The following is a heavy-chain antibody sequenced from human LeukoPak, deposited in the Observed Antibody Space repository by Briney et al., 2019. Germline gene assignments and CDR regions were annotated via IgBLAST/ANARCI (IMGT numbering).Heavy chain of an antibody. V-gene: IGHV3-7*01. Sequence: GGSLRLSCAASGFSFNEYWMSWVRQAPGKGPEWVANIKEEGSDKYYIDSVKGRFTISRDDGTNSVFLEMNSLRPEDTGLYYCARDSRPRGGSCFDNWGQGTLVTVSS. J-gene: IGHJ4*02. D-gene: IGHD2-15*01. CDR1: GFSFNEYW. CDR3: ARDSRPRGGSCFDN. CDR2: IKEEGSDK.